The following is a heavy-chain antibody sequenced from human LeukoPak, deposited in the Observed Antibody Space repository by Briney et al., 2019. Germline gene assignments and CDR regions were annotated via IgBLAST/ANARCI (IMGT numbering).Heavy chain of an antibody. CDR2: FDPEDGET. CDR3: ASRGTIAAAGTANFDY. D-gene: IGHD6-13*01. Sequence: ASVKVSCKVSGYTLTELSMHWVRQAPGKGLEWMGGFDPEDGETIYAQKFQGRVTMTEDTSTDTAYMELSSLRSEDTAVYYCASRGTIAAAGTANFDYWGQGTLVTVSS. J-gene: IGHJ4*02. CDR1: GYTLTELS. V-gene: IGHV1-24*01.